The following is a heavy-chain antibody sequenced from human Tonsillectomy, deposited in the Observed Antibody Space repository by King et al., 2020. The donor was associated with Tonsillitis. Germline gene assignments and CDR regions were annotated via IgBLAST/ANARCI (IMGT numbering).Heavy chain of an antibody. D-gene: IGHD6-13*01. CDR2: IRSRAYGETT. Sequence: VQLVESGGGLVQPGRSLRLSCTGSGFTFGDYAMSWFRQAPGKGLEWVGFIRSRAYGETTEYAASVKDRFTISRDDSKSTAYLQMNSLTTEDTAVYYCTRGRGGAAGWADYWGQGTLVTVSS. CDR1: GFTFGDYA. J-gene: IGHJ4*02. CDR3: TRGRGGAAGWADY. V-gene: IGHV3-49*03.